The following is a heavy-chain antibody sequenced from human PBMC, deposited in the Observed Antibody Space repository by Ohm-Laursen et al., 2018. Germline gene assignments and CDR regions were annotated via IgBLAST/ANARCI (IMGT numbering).Heavy chain of an antibody. J-gene: IGHJ4*02. CDR1: GFTVSSNY. CDR2: IYSDGST. Sequence: SLRLSCAASGFTVSSNYMNWVRQAPGKGLEWVSIIYSDGSTYYADSVKGRFTISRDSSKNALYLHMNSLRAEDTAVYYCARKYSSTWGFDSWGQGALVSVSS. CDR3: ARKYSSTWGFDS. V-gene: IGHV3-66*01. D-gene: IGHD6-13*01.